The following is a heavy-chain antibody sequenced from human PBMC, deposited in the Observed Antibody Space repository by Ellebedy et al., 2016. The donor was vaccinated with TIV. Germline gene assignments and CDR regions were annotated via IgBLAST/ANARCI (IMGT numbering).Heavy chain of an antibody. J-gene: IGHJ6*03. CDR2: INHSGST. CDR1: GGSFSGYY. D-gene: IGHD3-3*01. V-gene: IGHV4-34*01. Sequence: SETLSLTXAVYGGSFSGYYWSWIRQPPGKGLEWIGEINHSGSTNYNPSLKSRVTISVDTSKNQFSLKLSSVTAADTAVYYCARGLYDFWSGYYRHYYMDVWGKGTTVTVSS. CDR3: ARGLYDFWSGYYRHYYMDV.